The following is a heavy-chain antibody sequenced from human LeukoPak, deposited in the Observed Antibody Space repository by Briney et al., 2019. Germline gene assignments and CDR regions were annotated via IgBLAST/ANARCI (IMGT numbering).Heavy chain of an antibody. CDR1: GGSLSYYF. D-gene: IGHD2-2*01. J-gene: IGHJ4*02. Sequence: SETLSLTCTVSGGSLSYYFWSWIRQPPGKGLEWIGYMYYSGSTNYNPSLKSRVTISVDTSKNQFSLKLSSVTAAGTAVYYCARNGAAAVLFDYWGQGTLVTVSS. CDR2: MYYSGST. CDR3: ARNGAAAVLFDY. V-gene: IGHV4-59*08.